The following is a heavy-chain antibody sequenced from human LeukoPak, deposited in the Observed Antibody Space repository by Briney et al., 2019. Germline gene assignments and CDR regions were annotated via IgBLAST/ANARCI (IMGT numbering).Heavy chain of an antibody. J-gene: IGHJ6*04. CDR1: GFTFDSYT. V-gene: IGHV3-21*01. CDR2: VSKSSDYI. CDR3: AREEDSRAIRTSDGLDV. D-gene: IGHD3-22*01. Sequence: GGSLRLSCAASGFTFDSYTMNWVRQAPGKGLEWVSCVSKSSDYIYYADSVRGRFTISRDNAKNLVYLEMNSLRAEDTGVYYCAREEDSRAIRTSDGLDVWGEGPTVTVSP.